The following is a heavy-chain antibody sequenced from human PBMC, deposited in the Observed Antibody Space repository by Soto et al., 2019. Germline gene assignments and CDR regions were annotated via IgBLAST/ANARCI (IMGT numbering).Heavy chain of an antibody. J-gene: IGHJ6*02. D-gene: IGHD1-1*01. CDR1: GGSISSGSYH. Sequence: SETLSLTCTVSGGSISSGSYHWSWIRQHPGKGLEWIGNIYYSGSTYYNPSLKSRVTISIDTSTNHFSLHLSALTAADTAVYYCARAPIPNWNYYGMDVWGQGTTVTVSS. CDR3: ARAPIPNWNYYGMDV. CDR2: IYYSGST. V-gene: IGHV4-31*03.